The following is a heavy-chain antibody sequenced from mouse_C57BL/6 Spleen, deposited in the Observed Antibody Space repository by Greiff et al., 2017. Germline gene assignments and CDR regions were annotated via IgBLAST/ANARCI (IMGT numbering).Heavy chain of an antibody. V-gene: IGHV3-6*01. J-gene: IGHJ3*01. D-gene: IGHD2-2*01. Sequence: EVKLVESGPGLVKPSQSLSLTCSVTGYSITSGYYWNWIRQFPGNKLEWMGYISYDGSNNYNPSLKNRISITRDTSKNQFFLKLNSVTTEDTATYYCARGLVTTGGFAYWGQGTLVTVSA. CDR1: GYSITSGYY. CDR2: ISYDGSN. CDR3: ARGLVTTGGFAY.